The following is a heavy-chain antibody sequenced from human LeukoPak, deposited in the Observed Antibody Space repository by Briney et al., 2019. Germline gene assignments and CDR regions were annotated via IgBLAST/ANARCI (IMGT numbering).Heavy chain of an antibody. CDR1: GDSVSSNSVT. V-gene: IGHV6-1*01. CDR2: TYYRSTWYN. D-gene: IGHD2-2*01. CDR3: ARRLTQYDCFDP. J-gene: IGHJ5*02. Sequence: SQNLSLTCAISGDSVSSNSVTWNWIRQSPSRGLEWLGRTYYRSTWYNDYAVSVRGRITVNPDTSKNQFSLHLNSVTPEDTAVYYCARRLTQYDCFDPWGQGILVTVSS.